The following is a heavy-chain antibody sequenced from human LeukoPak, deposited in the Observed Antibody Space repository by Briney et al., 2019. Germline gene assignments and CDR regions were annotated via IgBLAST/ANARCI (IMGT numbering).Heavy chain of an antibody. CDR3: ARDRDSSGWHVADY. CDR1: GYTFRSYD. CDR2: ISPNNGNT. Sequence: ASVKVSCKASGYTFRSYDITWVRQAPGQGLEWMGWISPNNGNTTYAQKFRGRVTMTTDTPTSTAYMEMRSLRSDDTAVYYCARDRDSSGWHVADYWGQGTLVTVSS. V-gene: IGHV1-18*01. D-gene: IGHD6-19*01. J-gene: IGHJ4*02.